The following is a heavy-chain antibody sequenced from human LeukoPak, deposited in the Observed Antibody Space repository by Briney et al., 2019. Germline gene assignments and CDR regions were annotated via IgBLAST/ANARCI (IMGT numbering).Heavy chain of an antibody. CDR2: ISGFNGNT. CDR3: ARGPRYCSSTSCFNQWYWFDP. CDR1: GYTITSYG. D-gene: IGHD2-2*01. J-gene: IGHJ5*02. Sequence: ASVKVSCKASGYTITSYGINWVRQAPGQGLEWMGWISGFNGNTNYAQNLQDRVTMTTDTSTSTVYMEVRSLRSDDTAVYYCARGPRYCSSTSCFNQWYWFDPWGQGTLVTVSS. V-gene: IGHV1-18*01.